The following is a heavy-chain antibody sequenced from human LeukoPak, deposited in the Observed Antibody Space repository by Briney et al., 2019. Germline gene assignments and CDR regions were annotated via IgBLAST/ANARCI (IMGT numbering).Heavy chain of an antibody. CDR3: ASLRATVTTPDY. CDR2: ISSSSSSTI. J-gene: IGHJ4*02. D-gene: IGHD4-17*01. CDR1: GFTFSTYS. Sequence: PGGPLRLSCAASGFTFSTYSMNWVRQAPGKGLEWVSYISSSSSSTIYYADSVKGRFTISRDNAKNSLYLQMNSLRAEDTAVYYCASLRATVTTPDYWGQGTLVTVSS. V-gene: IGHV3-48*01.